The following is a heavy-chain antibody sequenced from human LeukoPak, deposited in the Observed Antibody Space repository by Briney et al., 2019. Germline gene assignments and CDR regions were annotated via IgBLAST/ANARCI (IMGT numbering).Heavy chain of an antibody. CDR3: ARVTEGGYNFDY. CDR1: RGSIIPYY. D-gene: IGHD5-12*01. V-gene: IGHV4-59*01. Sequence: SETLSLTCTVSRGSIIPYYWSWIRQSPGKGLEWVGYVHHTGSTDYYPSLKSRLTISVDTSKNQFSLKLNSVTAADTAVYYCARVTEGGYNFDYWGQGILITVSS. CDR2: VHHTGST. J-gene: IGHJ4*02.